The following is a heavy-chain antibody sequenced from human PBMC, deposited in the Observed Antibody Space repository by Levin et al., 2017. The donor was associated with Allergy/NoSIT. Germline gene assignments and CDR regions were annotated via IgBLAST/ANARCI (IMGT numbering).Heavy chain of an antibody. CDR1: GFTFDDYA. V-gene: IGHV3-9*01. J-gene: IGHJ6*02. Sequence: PGGSLRLSCAASGFTFDDYAMHWVRQAPGKGLEWVSGISWNSGSIGYADSVKGRFTISRDNAKNSLYLQMNSLRAEDTALYYCAKDRRYCSSTSCSKRGWDYYYYYGMDVWGQGTTVTVSS. CDR2: ISWNSGSI. D-gene: IGHD2-2*01. CDR3: AKDRRYCSSTSCSKRGWDYYYYYGMDV.